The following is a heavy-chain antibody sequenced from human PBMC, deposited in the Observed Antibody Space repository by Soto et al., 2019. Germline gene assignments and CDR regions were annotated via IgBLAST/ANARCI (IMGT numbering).Heavy chain of an antibody. J-gene: IGHJ6*02. CDR2: IYWDDDK. Sequence: QITLKESGPTLVKPTQTLTLTCTFSGFSLSTSGVGVGWIRQPPGKALEWLALIYWDDDKRYSPSLKSRLTITKDTSKIQVVLTMTNMDPVDTATYYCAHSRRLSGYEYYYYYYAMDVWCQGTTVTVSS. V-gene: IGHV2-5*02. CDR3: AHSRRLSGYEYYYYYYAMDV. D-gene: IGHD5-12*01. CDR1: GFSLSTSGVG.